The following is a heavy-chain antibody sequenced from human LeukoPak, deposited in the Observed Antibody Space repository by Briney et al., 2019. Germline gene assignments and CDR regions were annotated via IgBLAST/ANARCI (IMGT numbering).Heavy chain of an antibody. J-gene: IGHJ4*02. CDR2: IYPGDSDT. D-gene: IGHD6-6*01. Sequence: GESLKISCQTSGFTFTDYCIGWVRQMPGKGLEWMGIIYPGDSDTKYSPSFRGQVTMSADKSTNTAYLQWGSLKASDTAMYFCARGGASMATGFNYWGQGTLVTVSS. V-gene: IGHV5-51*01. CDR1: GFTFTDYC. CDR3: ARGGASMATGFNY.